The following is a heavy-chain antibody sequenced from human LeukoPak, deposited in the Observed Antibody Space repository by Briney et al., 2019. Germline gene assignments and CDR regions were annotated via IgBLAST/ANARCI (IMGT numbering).Heavy chain of an antibody. CDR3: VRHNGYIAEAEAAD. J-gene: IGHJ4*02. Sequence: SETLSLTCTVSGASISSYYWSWIRQTPGKGLEWIGYIYYSGSTNYNPSLKSRVTISVDTSKNQFSLKVNSVTASDTAVYYCVRHNGYIAEAEAADWGQGALVTVSS. CDR1: GASISSYY. D-gene: IGHD2-2*02. V-gene: IGHV4-59*08. CDR2: IYYSGST.